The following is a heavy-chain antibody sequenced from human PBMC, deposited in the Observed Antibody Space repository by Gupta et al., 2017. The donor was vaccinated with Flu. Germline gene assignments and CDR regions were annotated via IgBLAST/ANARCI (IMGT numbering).Heavy chain of an antibody. CDR3: ARLLQTAAAST. J-gene: IGHJ4*02. D-gene: IGHD6-13*01. Sequence: LLLQESGPGLVEPSETLSLMCTVSGDSISSSDYYWGWLRRPPGKGLEWIGTIYYDGTAYYNPSLKSRVTMSIDTSKNHFSLNLRSVTAADTAVFYCARLLQTAAASTWGRGALVTVSS. CDR2: IYYDGTA. V-gene: IGHV4-39*02. CDR1: GDSISSSDYY.